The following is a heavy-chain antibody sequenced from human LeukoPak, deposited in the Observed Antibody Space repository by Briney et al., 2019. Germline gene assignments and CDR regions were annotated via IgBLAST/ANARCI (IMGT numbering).Heavy chain of an antibody. Sequence: PGESLRLSCAASGFAFSSYNMNWVRQAPGKGLEWVSSISSSSSYIFYADSMKGRFTISRDNGKNSLYLQMNSLRAEDTAMYYCARALVGATIPEYFDLWGQGALVTVSS. CDR2: ISSSSSYI. CDR3: ARALVGATIPEYFDL. V-gene: IGHV3-21*01. CDR1: GFAFSSYN. D-gene: IGHD1-26*01. J-gene: IGHJ4*02.